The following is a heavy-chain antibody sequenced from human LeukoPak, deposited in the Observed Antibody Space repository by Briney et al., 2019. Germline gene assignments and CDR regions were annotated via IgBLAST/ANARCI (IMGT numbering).Heavy chain of an antibody. J-gene: IGHJ4*02. CDR3: ARQDGDGLYFFDY. Sequence: GESLKISCKGSAYSFTSYWIAWVHQMPGQGLEWMGIIYPGGSDTRYSPSFQGQVTISADKSISTAYLQWSSLKASDTAMYYCARQDGDGLYFFDYWGQGTLVTVSS. V-gene: IGHV5-51*07. D-gene: IGHD5-12*01. CDR1: AYSFTSYW. CDR2: IYPGGSDT.